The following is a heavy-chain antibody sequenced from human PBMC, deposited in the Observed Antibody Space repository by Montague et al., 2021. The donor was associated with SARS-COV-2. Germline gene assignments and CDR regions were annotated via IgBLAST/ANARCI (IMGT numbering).Heavy chain of an antibody. J-gene: IGHJ4*02. CDR3: ARATLGITMIVVVMTAIDYYFDY. V-gene: IGHV4-59*12. CDR1: GGSISTYY. D-gene: IGHD3-22*01. Sequence: SETLSLTCSVSGGSISTYYWSWIRQPPGKGLEWIGYVSFSGDTIYNPSLKGRVTISVDTSKHQFSLKLSSVTAADTAVYYCARATLGITMIVVVMTAIDYYFDYWGQGNLVTVSS. CDR2: VSFSGDT.